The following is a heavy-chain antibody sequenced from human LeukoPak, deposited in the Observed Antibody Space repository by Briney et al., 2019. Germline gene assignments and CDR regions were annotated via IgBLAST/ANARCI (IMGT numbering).Heavy chain of an antibody. CDR1: GFSLSTYW. CDR2: INPGGTET. CDR3: GLFGYVAGVDL. V-gene: IGHV3-7*01. J-gene: IGHJ4*02. D-gene: IGHD2-21*01. Sequence: PGGSLRLSCAASGFSLSTYWVTWVRQAPGTGLEWVANINPGGTETYYVEPVKGRFTISKDNAKNLVYLQVNSLRAEDSAVYHCGLFGYVAGVDLWGQGTLVTVSS.